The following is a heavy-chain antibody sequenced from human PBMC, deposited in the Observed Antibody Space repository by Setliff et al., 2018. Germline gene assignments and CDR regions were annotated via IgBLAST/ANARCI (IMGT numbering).Heavy chain of an antibody. CDR1: GYIFTNYY. J-gene: IGHJ3*02. D-gene: IGHD6-19*01. Sequence: GASVKVSCKTSGYIFTNYYIHWVRQAPGQGLEWMGWINANTGGTREVQKSQGRVTMTRDTSIDTAYMEVNRLTYDDTAVYYCARVGGYASAWHGIEAFDIWGQGTKVTVSS. V-gene: IGHV1-2*02. CDR2: INANTGGT. CDR3: ARVGGYASAWHGIEAFDI.